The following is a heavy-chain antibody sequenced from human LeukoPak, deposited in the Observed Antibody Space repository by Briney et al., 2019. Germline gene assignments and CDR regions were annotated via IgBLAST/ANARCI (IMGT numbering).Heavy chain of an antibody. CDR1: GFIFTNYF. V-gene: IGHV3-7*01. J-gene: IGHJ4*02. D-gene: IGHD2-21*02. CDR2: IKHDGSEK. Sequence: GGSLRLSCAASGFIFTNYFMSWVRQAPGKGLEWVASIKHDGSEKYYVDSVRGRFTISRDNTMNSLYLQMSSLRAEDTAVYYCATVRGCGGDCYYLDYWGQGTLVTVSS. CDR3: ATVRGCGGDCYYLDY.